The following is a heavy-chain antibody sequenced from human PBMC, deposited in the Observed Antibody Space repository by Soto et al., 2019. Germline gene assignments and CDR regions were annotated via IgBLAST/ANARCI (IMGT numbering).Heavy chain of an antibody. V-gene: IGHV2-5*02. J-gene: IGHJ4*02. Sequence: QITLKESGPTLVKPTQTLTLTCTFSGFSLSTSAVTVGWIRQPPGKALEWLALISWDDDKRYSPSLKTRLTITKDTSKNQVVLRMTNMDPVDTATYYCPHTDVGFFAGDAQAFDYWGQGTLVTVSS. CDR2: ISWDDDK. CDR3: PHTDVGFFAGDAQAFDY. D-gene: IGHD2-2*01. CDR1: GFSLSTSAVT.